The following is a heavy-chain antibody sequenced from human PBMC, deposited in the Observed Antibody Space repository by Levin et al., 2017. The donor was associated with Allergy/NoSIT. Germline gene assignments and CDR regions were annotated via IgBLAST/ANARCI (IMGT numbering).Heavy chain of an antibody. J-gene: IGHJ6*03. D-gene: IGHD2-2*01. CDR3: ARDRVVVPAAMDYMDV. V-gene: IGHV3-74*01. CDR1: GFTFSSYW. CDR2: INSDGSST. Sequence: ETLSLTCAASGFTFSSYWMHWVRQAPGKGLVWVSRINSDGSSTSYADSVKGRFTISRDNAKNTLYLQMNSLRAEDTAVYYCARDRVVVPAAMDYMDVWGKGTTVTVSS.